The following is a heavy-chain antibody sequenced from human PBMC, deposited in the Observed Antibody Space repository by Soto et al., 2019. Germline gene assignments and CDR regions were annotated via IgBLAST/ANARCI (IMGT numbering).Heavy chain of an antibody. J-gene: IGHJ6*02. CDR2: IIPILGTA. Sequence: QVQLVQSGAEVKKPGSSVKVCCKASGGTFNNNAISWVRQAPGQGLEWMGGIIPILGTANYAQKFRGRVTITADESTSTGYMDLSSLRSEDTAVYYCARPYDSSDYYGGGMDVWGQGTTVTVSS. CDR1: GGTFNNNA. CDR3: ARPYDSSDYYGGGMDV. D-gene: IGHD3-22*01. V-gene: IGHV1-69*01.